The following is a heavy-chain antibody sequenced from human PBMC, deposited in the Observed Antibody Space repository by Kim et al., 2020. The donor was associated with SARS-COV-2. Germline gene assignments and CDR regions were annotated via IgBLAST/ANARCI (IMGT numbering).Heavy chain of an antibody. CDR2: INHSGST. Sequence: SETLSLTCAVYGGSFSGYYWSWIRQPPGKGLEWIGEINHSGSTNYNPSLKSRVTISVDTSKNQFSLKLSSGTAADTAVYYCAREGPRGLRYFGVPPEDWFDPWGQGTLVTVSS. J-gene: IGHJ5*02. CDR3: AREGPRGLRYFGVPPEDWFDP. CDR1: GGSFSGYY. V-gene: IGHV4-34*01. D-gene: IGHD3-9*01.